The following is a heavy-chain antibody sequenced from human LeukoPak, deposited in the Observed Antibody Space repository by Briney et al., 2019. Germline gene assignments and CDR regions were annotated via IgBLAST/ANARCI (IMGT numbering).Heavy chain of an antibody. CDR3: ARDLEDSVVVPAAGSYYYMDV. CDR1: GGSISGGSISDYY. Sequence: SETLSLTCTVSGGSISGGSISDYYRSWVRQPAGKGLEWIGRISTTGRTNYNPSLKSRVTISVDKSKNQFSVKLTSVTAADTAVYYCARDLEDSVVVPAAGSYYYMDVWGKGTTVTVSS. CDR2: ISTTGRT. D-gene: IGHD2-2*01. V-gene: IGHV4-4*07. J-gene: IGHJ6*03.